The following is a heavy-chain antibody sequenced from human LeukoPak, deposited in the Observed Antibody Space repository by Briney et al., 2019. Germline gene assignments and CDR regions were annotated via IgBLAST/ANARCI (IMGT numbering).Heavy chain of an antibody. CDR2: IIPIFGTA. CDR1: GGTFSSYA. CDR3: ARDLSQRSYGSGSNWFDP. J-gene: IGHJ5*02. D-gene: IGHD3-10*01. V-gene: IGHV1-69*05. Sequence: LVKVSCKASGGTFSSYAISWVRQAPGQGLEWMGRIIPIFGTANYAQKFQGRVTITTDESTSTAYMELSSLRSEDTAVYYCARDLSQRSYGSGSNWFDPWGQGTLVTVSS.